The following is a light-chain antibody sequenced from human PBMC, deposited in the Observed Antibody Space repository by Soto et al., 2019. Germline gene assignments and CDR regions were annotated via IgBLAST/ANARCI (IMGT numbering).Light chain of an antibody. V-gene: IGKV1-16*01. CDR1: QGINKF. CDR2: TAS. J-gene: IGKJ4*01. CDR3: QQYESFPLT. Sequence: DIQMTQSPSSLSASVGDSVTITCRASQGINKFLAWSQQKPGTAPKSLISTASRLQSGVPSRFSGSGSGTHFTLTINNLQPEDFATYYCQQYESFPLTFGGGTRVEIK.